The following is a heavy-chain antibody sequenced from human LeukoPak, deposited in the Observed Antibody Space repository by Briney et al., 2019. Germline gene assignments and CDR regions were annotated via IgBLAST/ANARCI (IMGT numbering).Heavy chain of an antibody. CDR2: ISGSGGST. CDR3: AKDLRLWLVHDEFDY. J-gene: IGHJ4*02. CDR1: GFTFSSYA. D-gene: IGHD6-19*01. Sequence: GGSLRLSCAASGFTFSSYAMTWVRQAPGKGLEWVSAISGSGGSTYYADSVKGRFTISRDNSKNTLYLQMNSLRAEDTAVYYCAKDLRLWLVHDEFDYWGQGTLVTVSS. V-gene: IGHV3-23*01.